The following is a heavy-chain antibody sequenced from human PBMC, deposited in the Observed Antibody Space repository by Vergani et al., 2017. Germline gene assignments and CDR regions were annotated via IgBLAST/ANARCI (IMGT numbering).Heavy chain of an antibody. CDR2: INTNGDYT. CDR1: GFSFTTYA. J-gene: IGHJ3*01. D-gene: IGHD2-2*01. V-gene: IGHV3-23*01. CDR3: AKVCGSTSCPYGGGAFDV. Sequence: EVQLLESGGDLVQPGGSLRLSCAASGFSFTTYAMSWVRQAPGKGLEWVSTINTNGDYTRYGDSVKGRFTISRDNSKITLDLQMNSLRAEDTAIYYCAKVCGSTSCPYGGGAFDVWGHGTMVTVSS.